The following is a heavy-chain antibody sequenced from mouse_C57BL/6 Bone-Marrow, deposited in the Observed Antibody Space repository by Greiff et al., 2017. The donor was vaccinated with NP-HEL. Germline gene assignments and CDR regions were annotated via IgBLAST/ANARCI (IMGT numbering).Heavy chain of an antibody. CDR2: IYPGSGST. J-gene: IGHJ2*01. CDR1: GYTFTSYW. CDR3: ARMGTTVVEN. V-gene: IGHV1-55*01. Sequence: QVQLQQSGAELVKPGASVKMSCKASGYTFTSYWITWVKQRPGQGLEWIGDIYPGSGSTNYNEKFKSKATLTVDTSSSTAYMQLSSLTSEDSAVYYCARMGTTVVENWGQGTTLTVSS. D-gene: IGHD1-1*01.